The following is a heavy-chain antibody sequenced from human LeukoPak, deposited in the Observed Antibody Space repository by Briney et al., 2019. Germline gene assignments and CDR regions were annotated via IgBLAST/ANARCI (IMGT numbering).Heavy chain of an antibody. Sequence: GGSLRLSCAASGFTFSSYAMSWVRQAPVKGLEWVSAISGSGGSTYYADAVKGRFTISRDNSKNTLYLQMNSLRAEDTAVYYCAKTSQWLNWFDPWGQGTLVTVSS. CDR1: GFTFSSYA. V-gene: IGHV3-23*01. CDR2: ISGSGGST. CDR3: AKTSQWLNWFDP. J-gene: IGHJ5*02. D-gene: IGHD6-19*01.